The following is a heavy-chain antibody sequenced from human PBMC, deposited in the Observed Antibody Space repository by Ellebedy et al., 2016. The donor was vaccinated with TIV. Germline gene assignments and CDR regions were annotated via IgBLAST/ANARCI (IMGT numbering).Heavy chain of an antibody. J-gene: IGHJ4*02. V-gene: IGHV1-18*01. D-gene: IGHD1-26*01. Sequence: AASVKVSCKASGYTFSNYGISWVRQAPGQGLEWMGWIRAYNSNAKYAQKLQGRVTMTTDPSTSTAYMELRSLRSDDTAVYYCVTRVGATIWGQGTLVTVSS. CDR3: VTRVGATI. CDR1: GYTFSNYG. CDR2: IRAYNSNA.